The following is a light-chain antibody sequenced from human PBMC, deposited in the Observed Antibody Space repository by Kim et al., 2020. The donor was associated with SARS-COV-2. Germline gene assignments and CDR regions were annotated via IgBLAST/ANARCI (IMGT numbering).Light chain of an antibody. V-gene: IGKV4-1*01. CDR1: QSVLYSSNNKNY. Sequence: DIVMTQSPDSLAVSLGERATINRKSSQSVLYSSNNKNYLAWYQQKPGQPPKLLIYWASTRESGVPDRFSGSGSGTDFTLTISSLQAEDVAVYYCQQYYSTHLTFGGGTKVDIK. CDR2: WAS. CDR3: QQYYSTHLT. J-gene: IGKJ4*01.